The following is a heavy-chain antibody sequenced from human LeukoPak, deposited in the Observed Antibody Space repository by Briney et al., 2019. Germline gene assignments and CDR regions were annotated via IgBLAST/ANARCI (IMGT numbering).Heavy chain of an antibody. V-gene: IGHV3-23*01. J-gene: IGHJ4*02. CDR2: ISGSGGST. D-gene: IGHD3-22*01. Sequence: GGSLRLSCAASGFTFSSYAMTWVRQAPGKGLEWVATISGSGGSTNYGGSVKGRFTISRDNSKNALYLQMNSLRAEDTAVYYCAKDGDYYDSSGYYYASTGSNFDYWGQGTLVTVS. CDR1: GFTFSSYA. CDR3: AKDGDYYDSSGYYYASTGSNFDY.